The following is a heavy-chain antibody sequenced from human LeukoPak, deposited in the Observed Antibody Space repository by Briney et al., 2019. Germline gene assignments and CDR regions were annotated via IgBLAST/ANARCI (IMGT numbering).Heavy chain of an antibody. J-gene: IGHJ4*02. Sequence: PGGSLRLSCAASGFDFSSYSMNWVRQAPGKGLEWVSAISPWSDYIYYVDSVKGRFTISRDYAKNSLYLQMNSLRAEDTAVYYCARGGPSSSWYYFDYWGQGTLVTVSS. CDR1: GFDFSSYS. CDR2: ISPWSDYI. D-gene: IGHD6-13*01. V-gene: IGHV3-21*01. CDR3: ARGGPSSSWYYFDY.